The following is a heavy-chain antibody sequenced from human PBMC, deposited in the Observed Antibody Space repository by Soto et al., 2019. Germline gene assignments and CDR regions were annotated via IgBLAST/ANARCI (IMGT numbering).Heavy chain of an antibody. V-gene: IGHV3-21*01. CDR1: GFTLSNSA. Sequence: GGSLRLSCAASGFTLSNSAATRVRQAPGKGLEWVSSISSSSSYIYYADSVKGRFTISRDNSKNTLYLQLNSLRAEDTAVYYCARDKRDLRFLEWSYYFDYWGQGTLVTVSS. J-gene: IGHJ4*02. CDR3: ARDKRDLRFLEWSYYFDY. CDR2: ISSSSSYI. D-gene: IGHD3-3*01.